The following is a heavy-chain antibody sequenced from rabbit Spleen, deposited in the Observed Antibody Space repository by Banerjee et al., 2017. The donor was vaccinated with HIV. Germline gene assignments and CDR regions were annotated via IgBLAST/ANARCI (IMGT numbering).Heavy chain of an antibody. CDR3: ARDSGSSFSSYGMDL. V-gene: IGHV1S40*01. CDR2: IDTGSSGFT. D-gene: IGHD8-1*01. CDR1: GVSFSFNSY. J-gene: IGHJ6*01. Sequence: QSLEESGGDLVKHGASLTLTCTASGVSFSFNSYMCWVRQAPGKGLEWIACIDTGSSGFTYFASWAKGRFTISKTSSTTVTLQMTSLTAADTATYFCARDSGSSFSSYGMDLWGPGTLVTVS.